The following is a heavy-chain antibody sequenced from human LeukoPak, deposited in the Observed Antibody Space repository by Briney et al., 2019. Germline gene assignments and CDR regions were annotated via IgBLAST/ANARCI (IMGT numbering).Heavy chain of an antibody. CDR3: SFWQQLVRGSSTLGST. J-gene: IGHJ4*02. Sequence: GASVKVSCKASGYTFTGYYMHWVRQAPGQGLEWMGWINPNSGGTNYAQKFQGRVTMTRDTSISTAYMELSRLRSDDTAVYYCSFWQQLVRGSSTLGSTWGQGTLVTVSS. CDR1: GYTFTGYY. V-gene: IGHV1-2*02. CDR2: INPNSGGT. D-gene: IGHD6-13*01.